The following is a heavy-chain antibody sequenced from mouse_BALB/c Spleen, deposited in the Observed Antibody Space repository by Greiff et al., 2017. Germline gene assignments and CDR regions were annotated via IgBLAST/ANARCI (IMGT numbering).Heavy chain of an antibody. Sequence: SGPELVKPGALVKISCKASGYTFTSYDINWVKQRPGQGLEWIGWIYPGDGSTKYNEKFKGKATLTADKSSSTAYMQLSSLTSENSAVYFCARSGHDYFDYWGQGTTLTVSS. V-gene: IGHV1S33*01. D-gene: IGHD2-3*01. J-gene: IGHJ2*01. CDR3: ARSGHDYFDY. CDR1: GYTFTSYD. CDR2: IYPGDGST.